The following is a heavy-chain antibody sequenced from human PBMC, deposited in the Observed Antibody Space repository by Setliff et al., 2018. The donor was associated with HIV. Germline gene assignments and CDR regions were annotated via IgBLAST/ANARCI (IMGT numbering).Heavy chain of an antibody. D-gene: IGHD5-12*01. J-gene: IGHJ6*02. Sequence: PGGSLRLSCAASGFTFSSYEMNWVRQAPGKGLEWVSYISSSGSTIYYADSVKGRFTISRDNAKNSLYLQMNSLRAEDTAVYYCAREGIGGYDYYYYGMDVWGQGTTVTVSS. CDR1: GFTFSSYE. CDR3: AREGIGGYDYYYYGMDV. CDR2: ISSSGSTI. V-gene: IGHV3-48*03.